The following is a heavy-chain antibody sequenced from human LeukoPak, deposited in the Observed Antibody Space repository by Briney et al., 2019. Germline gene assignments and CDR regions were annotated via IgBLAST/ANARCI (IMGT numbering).Heavy chain of an antibody. J-gene: IGHJ4*02. Sequence: TLSLTCXVYGESFSGYYWSWIRQPPGKGLEWIGEINHSGSTNYNPSLKSRVTISVDTSKNQFSLKLSSVTAADTAVYYCASAPPRGYSYGLLCYWGQGTLVTVSP. V-gene: IGHV4-34*01. CDR2: INHSGST. CDR1: GESFSGYY. D-gene: IGHD5-18*01. CDR3: ASAPPRGYSYGLLCY.